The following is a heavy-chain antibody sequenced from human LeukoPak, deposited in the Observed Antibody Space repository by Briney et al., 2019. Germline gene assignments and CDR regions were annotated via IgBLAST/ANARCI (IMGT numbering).Heavy chain of an antibody. CDR3: ARDEVRVRFDY. D-gene: IGHD2-21*01. CDR1: GGSISSSSYY. CDR2: IYYSGST. Sequence: SETLSLTCTVSGGSISSSSYYWGWIRQPPGKGPEWIGSIYYSGSTYYNPSLKSRVTISVDTSKNQFSLKLSSVTAADTAVYYCARDEVRVRFDYWGQGTLVTVSS. J-gene: IGHJ4*02. V-gene: IGHV4-39*07.